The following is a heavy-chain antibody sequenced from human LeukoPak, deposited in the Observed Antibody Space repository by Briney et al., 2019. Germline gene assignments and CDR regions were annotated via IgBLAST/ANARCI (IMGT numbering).Heavy chain of an antibody. CDR2: INSDGSNT. Sequence: PGESLRLSCAASGFAFSTYWMHWVRQAPGKGLVWVSRINSDGSNTTYADSVKGRFTISRDNANNTLYLQMNSLRAEDTAVYYCARHLTFDIWRQGTMVTVSS. V-gene: IGHV3-74*01. CDR3: ARHLTFDI. CDR1: GFAFSTYW. J-gene: IGHJ3*02.